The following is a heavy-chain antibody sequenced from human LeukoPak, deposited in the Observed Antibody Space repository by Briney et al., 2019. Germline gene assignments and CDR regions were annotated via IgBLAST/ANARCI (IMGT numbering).Heavy chain of an antibody. J-gene: IGHJ2*01. D-gene: IGHD6-25*01. Sequence: GASLRLSCAASGFNFNDYFMTWIRQAPGQGLEWISYITPSEDYTNYADSVRGRFTVSRDNTKNSLYLQMNSLRDEDTAVYYCARRAGAAAAALRHFDLWGRGTLVSVSS. CDR2: ITPSEDYT. V-gene: IGHV3-11*06. CDR3: ARRAGAAAAALRHFDL. CDR1: GFNFNDYF.